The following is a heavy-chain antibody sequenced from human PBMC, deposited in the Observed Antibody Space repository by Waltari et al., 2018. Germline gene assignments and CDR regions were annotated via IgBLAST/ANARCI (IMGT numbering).Heavy chain of an antibody. J-gene: IGHJ4*02. CDR1: GFTFDDYA. V-gene: IGHV3-9*01. CDR2: ISWNSGSI. Sequence: EVQLVESGGGLVQPGRSLRLSCAASGFTFDDYAMHWVRQAPGKGLEWVSGISWNSGSIGYADSVKGRFTISRDNAKNSLYLQMNSLRAEDTAVYYCTRDSTGGYGGNPFSWGQGTLVTVSS. CDR3: TRDSTGGYGGNPFS. D-gene: IGHD4-17*01.